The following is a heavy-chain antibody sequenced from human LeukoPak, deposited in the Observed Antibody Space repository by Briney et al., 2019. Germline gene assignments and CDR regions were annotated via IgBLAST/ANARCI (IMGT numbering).Heavy chain of an antibody. D-gene: IGHD6-6*01. CDR1: GYTFTSYY. Sequence: PWASVKVSCKASGYTFTSYYIHWVRQAPGEGLEWMGIINPSGGSTSYAQKFQGRVTMTRDMSTSTVYMEVRSLRSDDTAVYYCAREGLRSIAARRGTRDYMDVWGKGTTVIVSS. CDR2: INPSGGST. J-gene: IGHJ6*03. V-gene: IGHV1-46*01. CDR3: AREGLRSIAARRGTRDYMDV.